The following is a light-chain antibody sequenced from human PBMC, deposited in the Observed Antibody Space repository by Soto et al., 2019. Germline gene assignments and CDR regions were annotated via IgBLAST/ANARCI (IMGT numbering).Light chain of an antibody. J-gene: IGKJ4*01. CDR2: WAS. V-gene: IGKV4-1*01. Sequence: DIGMTHSGASLAVSLADRGSMKSKSNQMVFSNSKNRNHVSWYQQKPGQPPKLLIYWASTRESGVPDRCSGSGSGTDFIRTVSGLQAADGVIDYCCKYFRSTLTFGGGTKVDI. CDR3: CKYFRSTLT. CDR1: QMVFSNSKNRNH.